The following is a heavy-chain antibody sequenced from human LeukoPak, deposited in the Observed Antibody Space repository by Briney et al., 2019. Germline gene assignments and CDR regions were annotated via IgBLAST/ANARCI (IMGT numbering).Heavy chain of an antibody. CDR3: ARAGYSFATGYYFDY. Sequence: SETLSLTCTVSGGSISSYYWSWIRQPPGKGLEWIGYIYYTGTTNYNPSLKSRVTISLDTSKNQFSLRLSSVTAADTAVYYCARAGYSFATGYYFDYWGQGTLVTVSS. J-gene: IGHJ4*02. D-gene: IGHD3-9*01. CDR2: IYYTGTT. CDR1: GGSISSYY. V-gene: IGHV4-59*01.